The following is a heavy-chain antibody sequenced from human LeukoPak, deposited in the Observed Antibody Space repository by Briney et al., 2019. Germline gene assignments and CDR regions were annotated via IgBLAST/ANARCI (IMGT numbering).Heavy chain of an antibody. CDR2: ISGSGGST. CDR3: AKMMLSSSDAHFDY. J-gene: IGHJ4*02. V-gene: IGHV3-23*01. CDR1: GFTFSSYA. D-gene: IGHD6-6*01. Sequence: GGSLRLSCAASGFTFSSYAMSWVRQAPGKGLEWVSAISGSGGSTYYADSVKGRFTISRDNSRNTLYLQMNSLRAEDTAVYYCAKMMLSSSDAHFDYWGQGTLVTVSS.